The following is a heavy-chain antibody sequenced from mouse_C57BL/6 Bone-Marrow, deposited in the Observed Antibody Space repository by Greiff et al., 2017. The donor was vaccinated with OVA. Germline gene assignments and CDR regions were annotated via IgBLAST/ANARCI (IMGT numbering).Heavy chain of an antibody. CDR3: AKSLSLGYAMDY. J-gene: IGHJ4*01. CDR1: GYTFTDYY. D-gene: IGHD3-1*01. V-gene: IGHV1-19*01. Sequence: VHVKQSGPVLVKPGASVTMSCKASGYTFTDYYMNWVKQSHGKSLEWIGVINPYNGGTSYNQKFKGKATLTVDKSSSTAYMELNSLTSEDSAVYYCAKSLSLGYAMDYWGQGTSVTVSS. CDR2: INPYNGGT.